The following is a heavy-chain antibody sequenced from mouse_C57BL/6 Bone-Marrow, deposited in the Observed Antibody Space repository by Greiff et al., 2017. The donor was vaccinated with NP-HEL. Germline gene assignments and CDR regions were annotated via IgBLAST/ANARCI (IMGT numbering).Heavy chain of an antibody. J-gene: IGHJ1*03. CDR2: FHPYNDDT. CDR3: ARNYYGSGYFDV. D-gene: IGHD1-1*01. V-gene: IGHV1-47*01. CDR1: GYTFTTYP. Sequence: VMLVESGAELVKPGASVKMSCKASGYTFTTYPIEWMKQNHGKSLEWIGNFHPYNDDTKYNEKFKGKATLTVEKSSSTVYLELSRLTSDDSAVYYCARNYYGSGYFDVRGTGTTVTVSS.